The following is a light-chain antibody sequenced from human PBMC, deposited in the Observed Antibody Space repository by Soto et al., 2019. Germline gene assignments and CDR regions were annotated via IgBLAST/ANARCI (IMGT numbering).Light chain of an antibody. CDR2: TNN. J-gene: IGLJ2*01. Sequence: QSVLTQPPSASGTPGQRITISCSGSNSNIGDNTVNWFQQLPGMAPRLLISTNNQRPSGVADRFTASKSGTSGSLAISGLQSEDEADYYCASWYDKLNGVVFGGGTTVTVL. CDR3: ASWYDKLNGVV. V-gene: IGLV1-44*01. CDR1: NSNIGDNT.